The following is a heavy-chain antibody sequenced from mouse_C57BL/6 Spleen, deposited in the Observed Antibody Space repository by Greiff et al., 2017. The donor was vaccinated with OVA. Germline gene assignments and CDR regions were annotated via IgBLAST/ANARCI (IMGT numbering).Heavy chain of an antibody. CDR3: ARDFITTVVAWHYFDY. CDR2: IYPGSGNT. V-gene: IGHV1-84*01. Sequence: QVQLKQSGPELVKPGASVKISCKASGYTFTDYYINWVKQRPGQGLEWIGWIYPGSGNTKYNEKFKGKATLTVDTSSSTAYMQLSSLTSEDSAVYFCARDFITTVVAWHYFDYWGQGTTLTVSS. J-gene: IGHJ2*01. CDR1: GYTFTDYY. D-gene: IGHD1-1*01.